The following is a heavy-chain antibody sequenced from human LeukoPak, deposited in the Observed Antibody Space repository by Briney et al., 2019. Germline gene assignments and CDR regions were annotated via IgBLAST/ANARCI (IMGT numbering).Heavy chain of an antibody. CDR3: ARDSSGWYWFDP. D-gene: IGHD6-19*01. J-gene: IGHJ5*02. CDR1: GYTFISYG. Sequence: ASVKVSCKASGYTFISYGITWVRQAPGQGLEWMGWINGYNGNTNYAQKIQGRVSMTTDTSTNTAYMELRSLRSDDTAVYYCARDSSGWYWFDPWGKGTLVIVSS. V-gene: IGHV1-18*01. CDR2: INGYNGNT.